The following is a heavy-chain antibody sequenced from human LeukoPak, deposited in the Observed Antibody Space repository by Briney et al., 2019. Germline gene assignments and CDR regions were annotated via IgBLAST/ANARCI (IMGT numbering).Heavy chain of an antibody. J-gene: IGHJ4*02. CDR2: IYHSGST. Sequence: SETLSLTCAVSGGSISSSNWWSWVRQPPGQGLEWIGEIYHSGSTNYNPSLKSRVTISVDTSKNQFSLKLSSVTAADTAVYYCARGQVVGGYYYNIPFDYWGQGTLVTVSS. CDR3: ARGQVVGGYYYNIPFDY. CDR1: GGSISSSNW. D-gene: IGHD3-22*01. V-gene: IGHV4-4*02.